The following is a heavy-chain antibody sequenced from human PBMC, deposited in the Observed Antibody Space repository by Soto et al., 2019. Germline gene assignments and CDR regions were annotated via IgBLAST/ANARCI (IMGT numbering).Heavy chain of an antibody. J-gene: IGHJ6*03. CDR3: TRDAPLRWDYIWGSYPSYYYYMDV. D-gene: IGHD3-16*01. V-gene: IGHV3-49*03. CDR2: IRSKAYGGTT. Sequence: GGSLRLSCTASGFTFGDYAMSWFRQAPGKGLEWVGFIRSKAYGGTTEYAASVKGRFTISRDDSKSIAYLQMNSLKTEDTAVYYCTRDAPLRWDYIWGSYPSYYYYMDVWGKGTTVTVSS. CDR1: GFTFGDYA.